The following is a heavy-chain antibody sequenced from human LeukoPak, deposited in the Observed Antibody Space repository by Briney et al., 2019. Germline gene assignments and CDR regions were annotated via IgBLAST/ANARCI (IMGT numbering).Heavy chain of an antibody. D-gene: IGHD6-6*01. CDR3: ARVPRGSSPIDY. J-gene: IGHJ4*02. CDR1: GGSFSSYY. CDR2: INHSGST. V-gene: IGHV4-34*01. Sequence: SETLSPTCAVYGGSFSSYYWSWIRQPPGKGLEWIGEINHSGSTNYNPSLKSRVTISVDTSKNQFSLKLSSVTAADTAVYYCARVPRGSSPIDYWGQGTLVTVSS.